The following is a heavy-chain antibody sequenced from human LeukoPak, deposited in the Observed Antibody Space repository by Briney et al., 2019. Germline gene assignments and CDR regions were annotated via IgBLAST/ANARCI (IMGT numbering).Heavy chain of an antibody. CDR3: ARHWEGVESDAFDI. D-gene: IGHD1-26*01. J-gene: IGHJ3*02. CDR2: IRKDGSEK. Sequence: GGSLRLSCAASGFTFEIYWMSWVRQAPGQGLEWVANIRKDGSEKNYVDSVKGRFTISRDNAKNPLYLQMNSLRADDTALYYCARHWEGVESDAFDIWGQGTMVTVSS. CDR1: GFTFEIYW. V-gene: IGHV3-7*04.